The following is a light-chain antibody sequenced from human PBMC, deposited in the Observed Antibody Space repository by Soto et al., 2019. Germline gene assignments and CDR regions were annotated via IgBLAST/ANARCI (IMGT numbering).Light chain of an antibody. V-gene: IGLV2-14*03. CDR3: SSYRNGANVFV. Sequence: QSVLTQPASVSGSPGQSITISCIGTGSDVGGYNYVFWYQQHPGQAPKLVLYDVSNRPSGVSHRFFGSKSGNTASLTISGLPAEDEADYYCSSYRNGANVFVFGTGTKLTVL. CDR1: GSDVGGYNY. CDR2: DVS. J-gene: IGLJ1*01.